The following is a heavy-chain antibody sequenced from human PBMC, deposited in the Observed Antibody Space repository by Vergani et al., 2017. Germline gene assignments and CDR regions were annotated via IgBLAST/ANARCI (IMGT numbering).Heavy chain of an antibody. CDR2: IKSTFDRGTT. CDR3: TTXPRDCGDGSCYWLRDHHYYGMDV. V-gene: IGHV3-15*07. Sequence: EVQLVESGGGIVKPGGSLRLSCVASGFSFRNAWMNWVRRTPGKGLEWVGRIKSTFDRGTTDYAAAVKGRFTISRDDSKNTLFLQMNGLKTEDIGVYYCTTXPRDCGDGSCYWLRDHHYYGMDVWGQGATVTVSS. CDR1: GFSFRNAW. J-gene: IGHJ6*02. D-gene: IGHD2-21*01.